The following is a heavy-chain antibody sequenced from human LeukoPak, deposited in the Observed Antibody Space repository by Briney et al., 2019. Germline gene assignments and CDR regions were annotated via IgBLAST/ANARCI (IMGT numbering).Heavy chain of an antibody. CDR2: ISYDGSNK. Sequence: GGSLRLSCAASGFTFSSYAMHWVRQAPGKGPEWVAVISYDGSNKYYADSVKGRFTISRDNSKNTLYLQMNSLRAEDTAVYYCARDRYYDSSGYFDAFDIWGQGTMVTVSS. D-gene: IGHD3-22*01. J-gene: IGHJ3*02. CDR3: ARDRYYDSSGYFDAFDI. V-gene: IGHV3-30*01. CDR1: GFTFSSYA.